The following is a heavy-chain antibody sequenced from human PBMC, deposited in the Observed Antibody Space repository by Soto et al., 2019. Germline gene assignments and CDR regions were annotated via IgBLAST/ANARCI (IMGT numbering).Heavy chain of an antibody. J-gene: IGHJ2*01. Sequence: QVQLVQSGAEVKKPGSSVKLSCNAAGGTFTNLAVSGVRQAPGQGLDWMGEIIPMFGSTNYARRFQGRVTITADESRSIAYMYLSSLRSDDTAIYYCATGGRMGNWYFDLWGRGTLVTVSS. CDR3: ATGGRMGNWYFDL. V-gene: IGHV1-69*01. D-gene: IGHD3-10*01. CDR1: GGTFTNLA. CDR2: IIPMFGST.